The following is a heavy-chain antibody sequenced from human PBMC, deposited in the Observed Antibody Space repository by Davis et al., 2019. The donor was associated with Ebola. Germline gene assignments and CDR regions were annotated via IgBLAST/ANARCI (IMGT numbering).Heavy chain of an antibody. V-gene: IGHV3-30*02. J-gene: IGHJ4*02. CDR3: AKGLLWFGELLLLGADYFDY. D-gene: IGHD3-10*01. CDR2: VRSHGSDD. Sequence: GESLKISCAASGFTFNIFDMHWVRQAPGRGLEWVAFVRSHGSDDHYADSVKGRFTISRDNSKNTLYLQMNSLRAEDTAVYYCAKGLLWFGELLLLGADYFDYWGQGTLVTVSS. CDR1: GFTFNIFD.